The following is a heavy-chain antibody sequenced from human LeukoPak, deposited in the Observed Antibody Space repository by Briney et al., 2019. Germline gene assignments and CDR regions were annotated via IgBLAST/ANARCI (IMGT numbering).Heavy chain of an antibody. J-gene: IGHJ3*02. CDR1: GFTFSSYS. V-gene: IGHV3-48*01. D-gene: IGHD1-26*01. CDR2: ISSSSSTI. Sequence: GGSLRLSCAASGFTFSSYSMNWVRQAPGKGREWVSYISSSSSTIYYADSVKGRFTISRDNAKNSLYLQMNSLRAEDTAVYYCARDSGGSYKAFDIWGQGTMVTVSS. CDR3: ARDSGGSYKAFDI.